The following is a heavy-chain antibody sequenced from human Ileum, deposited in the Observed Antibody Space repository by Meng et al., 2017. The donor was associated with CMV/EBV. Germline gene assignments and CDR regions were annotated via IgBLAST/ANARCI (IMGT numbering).Heavy chain of an antibody. CDR1: YG. D-gene: IGHD2-21*01. CDR3: AKDEADIVVVVSGFDHYYAMDV. J-gene: IGHJ6*02. CDR2: IRFDGTKK. Sequence: YGMHWVRQAPGKGLESVASIRFDGTKKYYADSVKGRFTVSRDNSRNTLSLQMDSLTVEDTALYYCAKDEADIVVVVSGFDHYYAMDVWGQGTTVTVSS. V-gene: IGHV3-30*02.